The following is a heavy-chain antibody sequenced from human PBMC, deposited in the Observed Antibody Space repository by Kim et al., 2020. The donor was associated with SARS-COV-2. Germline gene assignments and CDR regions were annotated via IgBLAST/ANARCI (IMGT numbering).Heavy chain of an antibody. J-gene: IGHJ4*02. Sequence: GGSLRLSCAASGFTFSDYYMSWIRQAPGKGLEWVSYIRSSSSYTSYADSVKGRFTISRDNAKNSLYLQMNSLRAEDTAVYYCARGPVVGLYNFDYWGQGTVVTVSS. V-gene: IGHV3-11*05. D-gene: IGHD1-26*01. CDR2: IRSSSSYT. CDR1: GFTFSDYY. CDR3: ARGPVVGLYNFDY.